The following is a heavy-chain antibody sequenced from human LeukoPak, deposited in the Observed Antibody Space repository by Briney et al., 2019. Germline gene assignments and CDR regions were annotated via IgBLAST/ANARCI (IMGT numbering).Heavy chain of an antibody. D-gene: IGHD1-26*01. J-gene: IGHJ4*02. CDR1: GFTFSSYS. Sequence: GGSLRLSCAAYGFTFSSYSMNRVRQAPGKGLELVSSISSSSSYIYYADSVKGRFNISRGNAKNSLYLQMNSLRAEDTAVYYCARDLVGASDYWGQGTLVTVSS. V-gene: IGHV3-21*01. CDR2: ISSSSSYI. CDR3: ARDLVGASDY.